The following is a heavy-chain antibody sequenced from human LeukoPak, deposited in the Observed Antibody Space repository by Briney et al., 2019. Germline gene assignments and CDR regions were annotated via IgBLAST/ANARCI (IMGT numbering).Heavy chain of an antibody. D-gene: IGHD3-9*01. CDR2: IHTSGNT. J-gene: IGHJ4*02. Sequence: SETLSLTCTVSGGSISSGSYCWSWIRQPAGKGLEWIGHIHTSGNTNYNSSLKSRVTISVDTSKNQFSLKLSSVTAADTAVYYCARPNYDILTGYDAYFDYWGQGTLVTVSS. CDR3: ARPNYDILTGYDAYFDY. CDR1: GGSISSGSYC. V-gene: IGHV4-61*09.